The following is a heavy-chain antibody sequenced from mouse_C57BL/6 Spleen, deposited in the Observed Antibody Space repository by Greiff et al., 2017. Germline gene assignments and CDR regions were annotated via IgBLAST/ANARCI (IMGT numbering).Heavy chain of an antibody. Sequence: EVQLVESGGGLVKPGGSLKLSCAASGFTFSDYGMHWVRQAPEKGLEWVAYISSGSSTIYYADTVKGRFTISRDNAKNTLFLQMTSLRSEDTAMYYCAIYHYYAMDYWGQGASVTVSS. CDR1: GFTFSDYG. J-gene: IGHJ4*01. D-gene: IGHD1-1*01. V-gene: IGHV5-17*01. CDR3: AIYHYYAMDY. CDR2: ISSGSSTI.